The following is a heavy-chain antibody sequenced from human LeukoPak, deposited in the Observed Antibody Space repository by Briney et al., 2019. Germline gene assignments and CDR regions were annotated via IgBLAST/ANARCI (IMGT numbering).Heavy chain of an antibody. CDR1: GGTFSSYA. Sequence: SVKVSCKASGGTFSSYAISWVRQAPGQGLEWMGGIIPIFGTANYAQKFQGRVTTTADESTSTAYMELSSLRSEDTAVYYCARDQIAVAGTGDYWGQGTLVTVSS. D-gene: IGHD6-19*01. CDR2: IIPIFGTA. CDR3: ARDQIAVAGTGDY. J-gene: IGHJ4*02. V-gene: IGHV1-69*01.